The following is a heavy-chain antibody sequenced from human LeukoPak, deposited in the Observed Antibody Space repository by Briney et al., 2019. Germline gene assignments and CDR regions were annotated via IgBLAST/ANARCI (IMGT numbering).Heavy chain of an antibody. Sequence: AETLTLTCTASGDSISSYYWSWIRQPPGRGLEWIGYMYYSGSTKYNPALKCRVTISMGTSKDQFSLKLSSVTAADTAVYYCERVRYSSIGKYYFDYSGEGNLGSVSS. D-gene: IGHD6-13*01. CDR1: GDSISSYY. CDR2: MYYSGST. V-gene: IGHV4-59*01. J-gene: IGHJ4*02. CDR3: ERVRYSSIGKYYFDY.